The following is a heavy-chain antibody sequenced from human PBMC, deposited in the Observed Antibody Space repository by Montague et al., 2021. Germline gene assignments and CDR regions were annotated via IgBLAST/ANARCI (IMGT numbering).Heavy chain of an antibody. D-gene: IGHD3-16*01. CDR2: IYYSGTT. Sequence: TLSLTCTVSGGSINSGGYYWTWIRQHPGKGLEWIGYIYYSGTTYYNPSLESRVTISVDTSKNQFSLKLSSVTAADTAVYYCARDQGGYFDYWGQGTLVTVSS. J-gene: IGHJ4*02. CDR3: ARDQGGYFDY. V-gene: IGHV4-31*03. CDR1: GGSINSGGYY.